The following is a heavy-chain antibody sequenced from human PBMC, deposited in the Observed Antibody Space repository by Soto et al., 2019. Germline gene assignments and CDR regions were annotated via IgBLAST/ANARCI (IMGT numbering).Heavy chain of an antibody. CDR1: GYTFTAYA. V-gene: IGHV1-3*05. D-gene: IGHD6-19*01. CDR3: ARAVAVPADFDY. Sequence: VQLVQSGAEEKKPGASVKVSCKASGYTFTAYAMHWVRQAPGQRLEWMGWINAGNGNTKYSQKFQGRVTITRDTSASTAYMELSSLRSEDTAAYYCARAVAVPADFDYWGQGTLVTVSS. J-gene: IGHJ4*02. CDR2: INAGNGNT.